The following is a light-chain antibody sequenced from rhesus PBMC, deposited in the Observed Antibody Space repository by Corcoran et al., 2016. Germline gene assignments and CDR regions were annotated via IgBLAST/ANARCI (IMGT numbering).Light chain of an antibody. Sequence: DIQMTQSPSSLSASVGDRVTITCRTSENVNNYLNWYQQKPGKAPKLLIYKASTLQSGVPSRFSGSGSGTDYTFTLSSLRSEDVATYYCQHNYGTPLPFGGGTKVGIK. CDR1: ENVNNY. V-gene: IGKV1-74*01. J-gene: IGKJ4*01. CDR3: QHNYGTPLP. CDR2: KAS.